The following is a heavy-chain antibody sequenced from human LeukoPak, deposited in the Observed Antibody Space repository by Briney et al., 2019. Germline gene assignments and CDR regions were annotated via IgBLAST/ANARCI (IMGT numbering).Heavy chain of an antibody. V-gene: IGHV3-21*04. Sequence: GGSLRLSCVASGFTFSTYNIHWVRQAPGKGLEWVSTISSSSSNYKYYADSVKGRFTISRDNAKNSLYLQMNSLRAEDTAVYYCARRDVYNAFDIWGQGTMVTVSS. CDR1: GFTFSTYN. J-gene: IGHJ3*02. CDR2: ISSSSSNYK. CDR3: ARRDVYNAFDI. D-gene: IGHD5-24*01.